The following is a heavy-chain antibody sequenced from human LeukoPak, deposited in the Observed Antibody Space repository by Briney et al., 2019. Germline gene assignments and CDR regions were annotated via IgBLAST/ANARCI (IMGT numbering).Heavy chain of an antibody. J-gene: IGHJ3*02. D-gene: IGHD6-19*01. CDR2: IRYDGSNK. V-gene: IGHV3-30*02. Sequence: GGSLRLSCAASGFTFSTYGMHWVRQAPGKGLEWVALIRYDGSNKYYADSVKGRFTISRDNSKNTLYLQMNSLRAEDTAVYYCARDLRVYSSGWYDAFDIWGQGTMVTVSS. CDR1: GFTFSTYG. CDR3: ARDLRVYSSGWYDAFDI.